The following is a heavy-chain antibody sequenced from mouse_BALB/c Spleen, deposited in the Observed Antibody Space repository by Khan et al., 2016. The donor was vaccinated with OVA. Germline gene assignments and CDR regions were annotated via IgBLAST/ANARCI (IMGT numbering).Heavy chain of an antibody. CDR1: GYTFTDYA. CDR3: ARGGKFAY. CDR2: ISTYYGDA. V-gene: IGHV1S137*01. J-gene: IGHJ3*01. D-gene: IGHD1-1*02. Sequence: QVQLKESGAELVRPGVSVKISCKGSGYTFTDYAMHWVKQSHAKSLEWIGVISTYYGDADYSQKFKGRATMTVDRSSSTDYMELARLTSEDSSIYYCARGGKFAYWGQGTLVTVSA.